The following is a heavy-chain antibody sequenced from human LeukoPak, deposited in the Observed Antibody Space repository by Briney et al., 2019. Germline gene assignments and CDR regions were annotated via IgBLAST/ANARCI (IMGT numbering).Heavy chain of an antibody. D-gene: IGHD6-19*01. CDR1: GGTFSSYA. Sequence: ASVKVSCKASGGTFSSYAISWVRQAPGQGLEWMGGIIPIFGTANYAQKFQGRVTITADESTSTAYMELSSLRSEDTAVYYCATAGGRSGWSSNFDYWGQGTLVTVSS. J-gene: IGHJ4*02. CDR2: IIPIFGTA. V-gene: IGHV1-69*13. CDR3: ATAGGRSGWSSNFDY.